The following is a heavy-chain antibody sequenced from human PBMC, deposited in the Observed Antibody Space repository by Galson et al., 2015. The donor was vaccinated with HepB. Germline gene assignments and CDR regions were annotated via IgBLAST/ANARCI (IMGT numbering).Heavy chain of an antibody. V-gene: IGHV6-1*01. D-gene: IGHD6-19*01. Sequence: CAISGDSVSSNSAAWNWIRQSPSRGLEWLGRTYYRSKWYNNYAVSVKSRITINPDTSKNQFSLQLNSVTPEDTAVYYCARERGSRYSSGWYPFDYWGQGTLVTVSS. J-gene: IGHJ4*02. CDR2: TYYRSKWYN. CDR3: ARERGSRYSSGWYPFDY. CDR1: GDSVSSNSAA.